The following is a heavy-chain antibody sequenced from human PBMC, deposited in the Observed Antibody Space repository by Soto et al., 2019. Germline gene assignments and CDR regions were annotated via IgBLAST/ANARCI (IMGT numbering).Heavy chain of an antibody. CDR1: GFTFSNYW. Sequence: EVQLVESGGGLVQPGGSLRLSCAVSGFTFSNYWMHWVRQAPGKGLVWVSRINSDGSTTTHADSVKGRFTMSRDNAKNMMYLQMNSLRAEDTAVYYCARDHCTSSVCYPSYLDYWGQGTLVTVSS. CDR2: INSDGSTT. V-gene: IGHV3-74*03. J-gene: IGHJ4*02. CDR3: ARDHCTSSVCYPSYLDY. D-gene: IGHD2-2*01.